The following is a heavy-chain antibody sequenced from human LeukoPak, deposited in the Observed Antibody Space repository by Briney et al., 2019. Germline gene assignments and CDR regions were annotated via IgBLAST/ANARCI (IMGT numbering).Heavy chain of an antibody. D-gene: IGHD3-10*01. CDR3: AKGGRITMLRGVQRDHYFDY. J-gene: IGHJ4*02. CDR2: IRYDGSNR. CDR1: GFTFSSYG. V-gene: IGHV3-30*02. Sequence: GGSLRLSCAASGFTFSSYGMHWVRQAPGKGLEWVAYIRYDGSNRHYADSVKGRFTISRDNSKNTLYLQMNSLRVEDTAMYYCAKGGRITMLRGVQRDHYFDYWGQGTLVTVSS.